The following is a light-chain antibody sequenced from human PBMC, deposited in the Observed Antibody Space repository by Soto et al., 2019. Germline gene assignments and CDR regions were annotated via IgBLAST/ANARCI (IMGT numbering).Light chain of an antibody. CDR2: DAS. CDR3: QQYESFSPYT. V-gene: IGKV1-5*01. CDR1: QSVSSS. J-gene: IGKJ2*01. Sequence: DIQMTQSPSTLSAFVGDRVTITCRASQSVSSSLAWYQQKPGKAPKLLIYDASTLESGVPSRFIGSGYGTEFTLTINSLQPGDFATYYCQQYESFSPYTFGQGTRLEI.